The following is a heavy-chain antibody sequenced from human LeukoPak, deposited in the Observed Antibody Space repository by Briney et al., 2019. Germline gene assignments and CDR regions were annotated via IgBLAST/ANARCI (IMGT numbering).Heavy chain of an antibody. J-gene: IGHJ4*02. D-gene: IGHD4-11*01. CDR1: GFMFSHLG. Sequence: GGSLRLSCEASGFMFSHLGIHWVRQAPGKGLEWVAVISYDGSKKYYADSVEGRFTISRDNAKNSLYLQMNSLRAEDTAIYYCTRVGYINEGIDYWGQGTLVTVSS. V-gene: IGHV3-30*03. CDR2: ISYDGSKK. CDR3: TRVGYINEGIDY.